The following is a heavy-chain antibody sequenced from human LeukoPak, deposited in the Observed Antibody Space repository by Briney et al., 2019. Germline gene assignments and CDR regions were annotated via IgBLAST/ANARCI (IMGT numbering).Heavy chain of an antibody. D-gene: IGHD6-6*01. CDR1: GGSISSSSYY. V-gene: IGHV4-39*07. J-gene: IGHJ4*02. CDR3: ASQRGQLVDY. CDR2: IYYSGST. Sequence: PSETLSFTCTVSGGSISSSSYYWGWIRQPPGKGLEWIGSIYYSGSTYYNPSLKSRVTISVDTSKNQFSLKLSSVTAADTAVYYCASQRGQLVDYWGQGTLVTVSS.